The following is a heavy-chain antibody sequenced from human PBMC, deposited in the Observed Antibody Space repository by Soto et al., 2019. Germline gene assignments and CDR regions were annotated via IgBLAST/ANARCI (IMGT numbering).Heavy chain of an antibody. J-gene: IGHJ5*02. CDR1: GYTFSGNY. CDR3: ERGISALRIRWFGP. D-gene: IGHD6-13*01. V-gene: IGHV1-2*02. CDR2: INPKSGGT. Sequence: QAQLVQSGAEVKKPGASVKVSCMASGYTFSGNYLHWVRQAPGQGLEWMGWINPKSGGTGYAQKCKGRVMMKTDRSTIGACMKMSSLISAGKAAYSCERGISALRIRWFGPWGQGISVTVSS.